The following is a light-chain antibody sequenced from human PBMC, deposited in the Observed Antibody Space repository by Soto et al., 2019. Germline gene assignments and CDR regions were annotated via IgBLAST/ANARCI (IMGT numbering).Light chain of an antibody. CDR3: HSHDTSLSGDV. CDR1: SSNIGAGYD. Sequence: QSVLTQPPSVSGAPGQRVTISCTGSSSNIGAGYDVHWYQQLPGTAPKLLIYGNTNRPSGVPDRFSGSKSGTSASLAITGLQADDEADYYFHSHDTSLSGDVFGTGTKLTVL. J-gene: IGLJ1*01. CDR2: GNT. V-gene: IGLV1-40*01.